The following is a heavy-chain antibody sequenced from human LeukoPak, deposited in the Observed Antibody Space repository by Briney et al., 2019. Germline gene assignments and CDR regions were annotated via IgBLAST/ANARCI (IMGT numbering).Heavy chain of an antibody. V-gene: IGHV1-18*01. CDR2: ISAYNGNT. CDR1: GYTFTSYG. J-gene: IGHJ4*02. Sequence: GASVKFSCKASGYTFTSYGISWVRQAPGQGLEWMGWISAYNGNTNYAQKLQGRVTMTTDTSTSTAYMELRSLRSDDTAVYYCARNTYYYDSSGYYSYWGQGTLVTVSS. D-gene: IGHD3-22*01. CDR3: ARNTYYYDSSGYYSY.